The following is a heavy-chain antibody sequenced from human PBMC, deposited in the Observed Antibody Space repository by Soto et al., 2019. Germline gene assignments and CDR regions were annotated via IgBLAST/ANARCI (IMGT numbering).Heavy chain of an antibody. CDR3: ARGTRITIFGVVETNLDY. D-gene: IGHD3-3*01. J-gene: IGHJ4*02. CDR2: MNPNSGNT. CDR1: GYTFTSYD. Sequence: ASVKVSCKASGYTFTSYDINWVRQATGQGLEWVGWMNPNSGNTGYAQKFQGRVTMTRNTSISTAYMELSSLRSEDTAVYYCARGTRITIFGVVETNLDYWGQGTLVTVSS. V-gene: IGHV1-8*01.